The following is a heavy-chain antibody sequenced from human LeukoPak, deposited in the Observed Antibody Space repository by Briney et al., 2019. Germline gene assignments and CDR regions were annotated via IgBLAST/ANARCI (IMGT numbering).Heavy chain of an antibody. D-gene: IGHD5-18*01. CDR2: ISSSSSYI. CDR1: GFTFSSYA. CDR3: ARESMYRGYSYGYGDY. V-gene: IGHV3-21*01. Sequence: GGSLRLSCAASGFTFSSYAMSWVRQAPGKGLEWVSSISSSSSYIYYADSVKGRFTISRDNAKNSLYLQMNSLRAEDTAVYYCARESMYRGYSYGYGDYWGQGTLVTVSS. J-gene: IGHJ4*02.